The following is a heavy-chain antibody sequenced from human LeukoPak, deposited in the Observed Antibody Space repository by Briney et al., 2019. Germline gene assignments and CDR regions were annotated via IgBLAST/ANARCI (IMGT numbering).Heavy chain of an antibody. Sequence: PGGSLRLSCAASGFTFDAYAMHWVRQAPGKGLEWLSLISGDGGSTYYADSVKGRFTISRDNSKKSLYLQMNSLRIEDTALYNCAKDHPEDYWGQGTLVTVSS. CDR3: AKDHPEDY. J-gene: IGHJ4*02. V-gene: IGHV3-43*02. CDR2: ISGDGGST. CDR1: GFTFDAYA.